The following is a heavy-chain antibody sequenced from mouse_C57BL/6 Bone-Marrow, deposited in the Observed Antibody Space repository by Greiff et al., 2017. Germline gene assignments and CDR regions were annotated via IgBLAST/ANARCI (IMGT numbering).Heavy chain of an antibody. CDR2: INPNNGGT. Sequence: EVQLEESGPELVKPGASVKIPCKASGYTFTDYNMDWVKQSHGKSLEWIGDINPNNGGTIYNQKFKGKATLTVDKSSSTAYMELRSLRSEDTAVSEGSGSYGSRGDMDYWGQGTSVTVSA. CDR1: GYTFTDYN. D-gene: IGHD1-1*01. V-gene: IGHV1-18*01. CDR3: SGSYGSRGDMDY. J-gene: IGHJ4*01.